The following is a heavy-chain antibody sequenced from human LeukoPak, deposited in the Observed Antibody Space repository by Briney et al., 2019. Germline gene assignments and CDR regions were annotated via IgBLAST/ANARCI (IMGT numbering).Heavy chain of an antibody. CDR2: MNPNSGNT. V-gene: IGHV1-8*02. D-gene: IGHD5-18*01. J-gene: IGHJ4*02. CDR3: ARDEGYSYPDY. Sequence: ASVKVSCKASGYTFTSYDINWVRQATGQGLEWMGWMNPNSGNTGYAQKFQGRVTMTTDTSTSTAYMELRSLRSDDTAVYYCARDEGYSYPDYWGQGTLVTVSS. CDR1: GYTFTSYD.